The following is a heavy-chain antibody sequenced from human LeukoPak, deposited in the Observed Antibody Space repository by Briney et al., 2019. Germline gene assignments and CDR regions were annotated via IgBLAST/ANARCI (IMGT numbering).Heavy chain of an antibody. CDR1: GGTFSSYA. D-gene: IGHD5-24*01. V-gene: IGHV1-69*13. Sequence: ASVKVSCKASGGTFSSYAISWVRQAPGQALEWMGGIIPILGTANYAQKFQGRVTITADESTSTAYMELSSLRSEDTAVYYCAREGEMATNVFDYWGQGTLVTVSS. CDR3: AREGEMATNVFDY. CDR2: IIPILGTA. J-gene: IGHJ4*02.